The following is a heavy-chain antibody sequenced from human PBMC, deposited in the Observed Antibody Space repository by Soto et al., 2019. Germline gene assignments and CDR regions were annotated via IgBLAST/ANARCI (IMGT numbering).Heavy chain of an antibody. J-gene: IGHJ5*02. V-gene: IGHV1-69*01. Sequence: QVQLVQSGAEVKKPGSSVKVSCKAYGGTFSSYAISWVRQAPGQGLEWMGGIIPIFGTANYAQKFQGRVTITADESTSTAYMELSSLRSEDTAVYYCARWAVPRGHILVVTAPPGWFDPWGQGTLVTVSS. D-gene: IGHD2-21*02. CDR1: GGTFSSYA. CDR3: ARWAVPRGHILVVTAPPGWFDP. CDR2: IIPIFGTA.